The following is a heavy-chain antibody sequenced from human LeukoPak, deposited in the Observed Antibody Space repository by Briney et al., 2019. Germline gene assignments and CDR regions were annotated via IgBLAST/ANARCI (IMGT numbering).Heavy chain of an antibody. CDR2: INPISGDT. J-gene: IGHJ4*02. CDR3: ARGEDSSGWLFDY. Sequence: ASVKVSCKASGYTFIVYYLHWVRQAPGQGLEWMGWINPISGDTNYAQRVQGRVTMTRDKSLSTAYMELTSLRSDDTAVYYCARGEDSSGWLFDYWGQGTLITVSS. V-gene: IGHV1-2*02. D-gene: IGHD6-19*01. CDR1: GYTFIVYY.